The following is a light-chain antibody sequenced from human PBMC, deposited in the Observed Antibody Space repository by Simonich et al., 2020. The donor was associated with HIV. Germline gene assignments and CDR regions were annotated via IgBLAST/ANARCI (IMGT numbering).Light chain of an antibody. Sequence: DIVMTQSPDSLAVSPGERATINCKSSRSVLYSSNNKNYLAWYQQKPGQPPKLLIYWASTRESGVPDRFSASGSGTDFTLTISSLQAEDVAVYYCQQYYSTLLTFGGGTKVEIK. J-gene: IGKJ4*01. CDR1: RSVLYSSNNKNY. CDR2: WAS. V-gene: IGKV4-1*01. CDR3: QQYYSTLLT.